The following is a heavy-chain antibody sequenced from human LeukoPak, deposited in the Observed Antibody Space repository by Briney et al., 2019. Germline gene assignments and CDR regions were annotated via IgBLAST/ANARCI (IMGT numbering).Heavy chain of an antibody. CDR2: MNPNSGNT. J-gene: IGHJ4*02. V-gene: IGHV1-8*01. CDR3: ARGRAYYDFWSGYLSIFDY. D-gene: IGHD3-3*01. CDR1: GYTFTSYD. Sequence: GASVKVSRKASGYTFTSYDINWVRQATGQGLEWMGWMNPNSGNTGYAQKFQGRVTMTRNTSISTAYMELSSLRSEDTAVYYCARGRAYYDFWSGYLSIFDYWGQGTLVTVSS.